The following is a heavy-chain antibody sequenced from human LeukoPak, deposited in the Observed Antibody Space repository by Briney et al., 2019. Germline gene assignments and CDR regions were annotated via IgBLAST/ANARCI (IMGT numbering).Heavy chain of an antibody. CDR3: ARDGEYYDSSGSYFDY. V-gene: IGHV1-46*01. D-gene: IGHD3-22*01. CDR2: LNPSSGST. CDR1: GYTFTTYY. Sequence: ASVKVSCKASGYTFTTYYMHWVRQAPGQGLEWMGILNPSSGSTSYAQKFQGRVTMTRDTSSSTFYMELRSLQSEDTAVYYCARDGEYYDSSGSYFDYWGRGTLVTVSS. J-gene: IGHJ4*02.